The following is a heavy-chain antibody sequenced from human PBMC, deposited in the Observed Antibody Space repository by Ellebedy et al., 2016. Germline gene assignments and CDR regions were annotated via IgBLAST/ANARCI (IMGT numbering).Heavy chain of an antibody. CDR2: INHSGST. CDR1: GGSFSGYY. CDR3: AQAGTVDY. Sequence: SETLSLTCAVYGGSFSGYYWSWIRQPPGKGLEWIGEINHSGSTNYNPSLKSRVTISVDTSKNQFSLKLSSVTAADTAVYYCAQAGTVDYWGQGTLVTVSS. D-gene: IGHD6-13*01. V-gene: IGHV4-34*01. J-gene: IGHJ4*02.